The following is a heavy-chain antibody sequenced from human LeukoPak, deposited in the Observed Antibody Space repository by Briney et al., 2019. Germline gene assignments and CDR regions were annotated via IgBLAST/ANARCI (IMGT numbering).Heavy chain of an antibody. V-gene: IGHV3-23*01. CDR3: AKGSYSSGWYESDY. J-gene: IGHJ4*02. D-gene: IGHD6-19*01. Sequence: GGSLRLSCAASGFTFSSCAMTWVRQAPGKGLEWVSAISGSGGSTYYADSVKGRFTISRDNSKNTLYLQMNSLRAEDTAVYYCAKGSYSSGWYESDYWGQGTLVTVSS. CDR2: ISGSGGST. CDR1: GFTFSSCA.